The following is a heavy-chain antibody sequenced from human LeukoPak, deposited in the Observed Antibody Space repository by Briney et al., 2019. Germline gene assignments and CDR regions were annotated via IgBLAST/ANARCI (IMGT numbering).Heavy chain of an antibody. CDR1: GGSIGSGDYY. J-gene: IGHJ4*02. CDR2: IYYSGST. Sequence: SETLSLTCTVSGGSIGSGDYYWSWIRQPPGKGLEWIGYIYYSGSTYYNPSLKSRVTISVDTSKNQFSLKLSSVTAADTAVYYCARARGQHYDFWSGPYDYFDYWGQGTLVTVSS. CDR3: ARARGQHYDFWSGPYDYFDY. D-gene: IGHD3-3*01. V-gene: IGHV4-30-4*08.